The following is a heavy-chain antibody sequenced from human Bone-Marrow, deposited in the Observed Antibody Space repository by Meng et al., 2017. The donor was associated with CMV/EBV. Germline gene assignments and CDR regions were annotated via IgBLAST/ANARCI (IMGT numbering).Heavy chain of an antibody. D-gene: IGHD3-3*01. CDR3: AIRDYDFWSGYYSGWFDP. J-gene: IGHJ5*02. CDR2: SDNSGNT. V-gene: IGHV4-34*01. Sequence: GSVRGYYWSWSRQPPEKGLEWIGKSDNSGNTNYNPSLKSRVTISVDTSKNQFSLKLSSVTAADTAVYYCAIRDYDFWSGYYSGWFDPWGQGTLVTVSS. CDR1: GSVRGYY.